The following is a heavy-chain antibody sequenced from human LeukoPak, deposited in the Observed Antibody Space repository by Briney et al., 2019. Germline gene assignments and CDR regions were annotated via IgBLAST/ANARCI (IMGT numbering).Heavy chain of an antibody. CDR3: ARGYSGYDKYYYYYMDV. CDR2: IIPILGTA. D-gene: IGHD5-12*01. J-gene: IGHJ6*03. CDR1: GGTFSSYA. Sequence: SVKVSCKASGGTFSSYAISWVRQAPGQGLEWMGGIIPILGTANYAQKFQGRVTITTDESTSTAYMELSSLRSEDTAVYYCARGYSGYDKYYYYYMDVWGKGTTVAVSS. V-gene: IGHV1-69*05.